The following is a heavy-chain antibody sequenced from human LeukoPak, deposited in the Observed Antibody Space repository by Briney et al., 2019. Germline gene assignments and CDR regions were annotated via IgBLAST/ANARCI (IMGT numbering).Heavy chain of an antibody. CDR3: AREMRGYYDISGYNFDY. Sequence: ASVKVSCKASGYTFTGYYMHWVRQAPGQGLEWMGIIVPSGGATAYAQKLQGRVTMTRDSSTSTVYMELSSLRSDDTAVYYCAREMRGYYDISGYNFDYWGQGTLLTVSS. CDR1: GYTFTGYY. D-gene: IGHD3-22*01. J-gene: IGHJ4*02. V-gene: IGHV1-46*04. CDR2: IVPSGGAT.